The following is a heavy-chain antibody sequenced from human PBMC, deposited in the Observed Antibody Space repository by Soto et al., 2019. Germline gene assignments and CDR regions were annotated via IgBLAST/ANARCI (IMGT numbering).Heavy chain of an antibody. CDR2: ISAYNGNT. CDR3: ARVYCSGGSCYGIDF. D-gene: IGHD2-15*01. J-gene: IGHJ4*02. V-gene: IGHV1-18*01. Sequence: GASVKVSCKASGYTFTSYGISWVRQAPGQGLEWMGWISAYNGNTNYAQKFQGKVTMTTDTSTSTAYMELRSLRSDDTAVYYCARVYCSGGSCYGIDFWGQGTLVTVSS. CDR1: GYTFTSYG.